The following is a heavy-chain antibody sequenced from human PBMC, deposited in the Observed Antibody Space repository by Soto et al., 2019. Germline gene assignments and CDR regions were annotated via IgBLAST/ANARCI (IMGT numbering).Heavy chain of an antibody. CDR3: AGGVGGLRFLEWLPLFY. CDR1: GGSISSSSYY. Sequence: QLQLQESGPGLVKPSETLSLTCTVSGGSISSSSYYWGWIRQPPGKGLEWIGRIYYSGSTYYNPSLKSRVTISVDTSKNQFSLTLSSVTAADTPVYYCAGGVGGLRFLEWLPLFYWGQGTLVTVSS. D-gene: IGHD3-3*01. J-gene: IGHJ4*02. V-gene: IGHV4-39*01. CDR2: IYYSGST.